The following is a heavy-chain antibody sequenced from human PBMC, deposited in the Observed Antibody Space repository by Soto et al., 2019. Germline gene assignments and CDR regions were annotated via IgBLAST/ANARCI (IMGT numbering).Heavy chain of an antibody. CDR3: ARAPSYGAFDI. CDR1: GCTVTRYY. J-gene: IGHJ3*02. Sequence: GXSVKVSCKASGCTVTRYYIHWVRQAPGQGLEWMGIXNPSGXSPTYEKKFQXXVTMTRDXXKSKVYMEMSSLRSEDTAVYYCARAPSYGAFDIWGQGTMVTVSS. CDR2: XNPSGXSP. V-gene: IGHV1-46*03. D-gene: IGHD4-17*01.